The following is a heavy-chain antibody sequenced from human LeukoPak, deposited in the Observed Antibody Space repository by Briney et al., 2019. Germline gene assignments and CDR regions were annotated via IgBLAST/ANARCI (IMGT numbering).Heavy chain of an antibody. CDR3: ARGIRGLRYFDGLSNFDY. V-gene: IGHV1-46*01. CDR1: GYTFTSYY. D-gene: IGHD3-9*01. Sequence: ASVKVSCKASGYTFTSYYMHWVRQAPGQGLEWMGIINPSGGSTSYAQKFQGRVTMTRDTSTSTVYMELSSLRPEDTAVYYCARGIRGLRYFDGLSNFDYWGQGTLVTVSS. J-gene: IGHJ4*02. CDR2: INPSGGST.